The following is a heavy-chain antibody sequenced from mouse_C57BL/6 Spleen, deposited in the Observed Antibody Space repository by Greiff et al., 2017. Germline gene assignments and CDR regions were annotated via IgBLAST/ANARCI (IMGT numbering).Heavy chain of an antibody. CDR1: GYTFTDYY. J-gene: IGHJ3*01. D-gene: IGHD2-12*01. Sequence: VQLQQSGPELVKPGASVKISCKASGYTFTDYYIHWVKQRPGQGLEWIGWIFPGSGSTYYNEKFKGKATLTVDKSSSTAYMLLSSLTSEDSAVYFGARSGRYDDALAWFAYWGQGTLVTVSA. V-gene: IGHV1-75*01. CDR3: ARSGRYDDALAWFAY. CDR2: IFPGSGST.